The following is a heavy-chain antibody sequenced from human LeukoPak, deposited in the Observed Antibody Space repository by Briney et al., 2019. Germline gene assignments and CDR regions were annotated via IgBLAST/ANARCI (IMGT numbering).Heavy chain of an antibody. CDR3: ARDCSSTSCYGLEGNRYYGMDV. D-gene: IGHD2-2*01. CDR2: ISSSGSTI. Sequence: PGGSLRLSCAASGFTFSDYYMSWIRQAPGKGLEWVSYISSSGSTIYYADSVKGRFTISRDNAKNSLYLQMNSLRAEDTAVYYCARDCSSTSCYGLEGNRYYGMDVWGQGTTVTVSS. J-gene: IGHJ6*02. CDR1: GFTFSDYY. V-gene: IGHV3-11*01.